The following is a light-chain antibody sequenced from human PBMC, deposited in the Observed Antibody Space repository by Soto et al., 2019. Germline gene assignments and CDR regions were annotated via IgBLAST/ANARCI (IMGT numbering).Light chain of an antibody. J-gene: IGKJ1*01. Sequence: DIQMTQSPSSLSSSVGDRVTITCRASQSIKTYLNWYQQKPGNAPNLLIYAASSLQSGVPSRFSGSGSETDFTLSISSLQPEDFETYYCQQSYSTPRTFGQGNRV. CDR1: QSIKTY. CDR2: AAS. CDR3: QQSYSTPRT. V-gene: IGKV1-39*01.